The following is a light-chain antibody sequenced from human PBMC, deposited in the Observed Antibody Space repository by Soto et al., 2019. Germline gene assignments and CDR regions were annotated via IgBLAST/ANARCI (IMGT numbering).Light chain of an antibody. CDR3: QQYNNWPPP. CDR2: GAS. Sequence: EIEMTQSPATLSASPGERATISCRASQSVSTNLAWYQQKPGQAPRLLIYGASSRDTGIPSRFSGSGSGTEFTLTISSLQPEDFAVYYCQQYNNWPPPFGQGTKLEIK. CDR1: QSVSTN. V-gene: IGKV3-15*01. J-gene: IGKJ2*01.